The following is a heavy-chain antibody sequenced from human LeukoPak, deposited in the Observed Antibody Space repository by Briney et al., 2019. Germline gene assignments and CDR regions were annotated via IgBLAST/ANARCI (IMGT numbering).Heavy chain of an antibody. CDR1: GFTFSNYA. V-gene: IGHV3-23*01. D-gene: IGHD1-26*01. CDR2: ISGSGDGT. J-gene: IGHJ4*02. Sequence: PGGSLRLSCVASGFTFSNYAMNWVRQAPGKGLEWVSAISGSGDGTYYADSVKGRFTIFRDTSKNTLYLQMNSLRAEDTAICYCAKVRGVGANFFDYWGQGTLVTVSS. CDR3: AKVRGVGANFFDY.